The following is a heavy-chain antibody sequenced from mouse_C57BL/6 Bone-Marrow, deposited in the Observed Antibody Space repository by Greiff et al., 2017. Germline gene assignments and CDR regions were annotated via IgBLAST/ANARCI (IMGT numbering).Heavy chain of an antibody. CDR1: GYTFTSYW. CDR2: IYPGSGST. D-gene: IGHD2-5*01. J-gene: IGHJ1*03. V-gene: IGHV1-55*01. CDR3: TRPYYSNYWYFDV. Sequence: QVQLQQPGAELVKPGASVKMSCKASGYTFTSYWITWVEQRPGQGLEWIGDIYPGSGSTNYNEKFKSKATLTVDTSSSTAYMKLSSLTSEDTAVYYRTRPYYSNYWYFDVWGTGTTVTVSS.